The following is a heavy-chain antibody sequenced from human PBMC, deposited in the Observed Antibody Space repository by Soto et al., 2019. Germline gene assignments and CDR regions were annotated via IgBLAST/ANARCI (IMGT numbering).Heavy chain of an antibody. V-gene: IGHV4-31*03. CDR1: GCSISSGGYY. Sequence: SETLSLTCPVSGCSISSGGYYWSWIRQHPGKGLEWIGYIYYSGSTYYNPSLKSRVTISVDTSKNQFSLKLSSVTAADTAVYYCARDGPYCSGGSCYLYYYYGMDVWGQGTTVTVSS. CDR2: IYYSGST. D-gene: IGHD2-15*01. CDR3: ARDGPYCSGGSCYLYYYYGMDV. J-gene: IGHJ6*02.